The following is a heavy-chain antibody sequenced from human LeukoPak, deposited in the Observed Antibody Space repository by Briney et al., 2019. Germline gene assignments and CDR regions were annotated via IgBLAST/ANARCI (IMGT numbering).Heavy chain of an antibody. CDR3: AKVCGDCYGGWESFDY. CDR2: INPNIGGT. J-gene: IGHJ4*02. V-gene: IGHV1-2*02. D-gene: IGHD2-21*02. CDR1: GYSFTGYY. Sequence: GASVKVSCKASGYSFTGYYLHWVRQAPGQGREWMGWINPNIGGTHYTQKFQGRVTMTRDTSISTAYMELSRLRSDDTAVYYCAKVCGDCYGGWESFDYWGQGTLVTVSS.